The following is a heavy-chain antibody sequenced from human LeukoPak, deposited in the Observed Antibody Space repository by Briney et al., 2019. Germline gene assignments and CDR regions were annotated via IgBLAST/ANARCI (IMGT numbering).Heavy chain of an antibody. Sequence: QTGGSLRLSCAASGFTFSSYAMSWVRQAPGKGLQWVSAISGSGGTTYYADSVKGRFTISRDNSKDTLYLEMDSLRTEDTAVYYCAKDWGSSGWYNYFDPWGQGTLVTVSS. CDR3: AKDWGSSGWYNYFDP. D-gene: IGHD6-19*01. J-gene: IGHJ5*02. CDR1: GFTFSSYA. CDR2: ISGSGGTT. V-gene: IGHV3-23*01.